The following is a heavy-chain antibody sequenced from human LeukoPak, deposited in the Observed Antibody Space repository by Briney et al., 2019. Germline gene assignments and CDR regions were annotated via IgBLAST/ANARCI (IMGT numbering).Heavy chain of an antibody. J-gene: IGHJ4*02. CDR2: ISAYNGNT. CDR1: GGTFSSYA. CDR3: ARDQGITMVRGATDY. Sequence: ASVKVSCKASGGTFSSYAISWVRQAPGQGLEWMGWISAYNGNTNYAQKLQGRVTMTTDTSTSTAYMELRSLRSDDTAVYYCARDQGITMVRGATDYWGQGTLVTVSS. D-gene: IGHD3-10*01. V-gene: IGHV1-18*01.